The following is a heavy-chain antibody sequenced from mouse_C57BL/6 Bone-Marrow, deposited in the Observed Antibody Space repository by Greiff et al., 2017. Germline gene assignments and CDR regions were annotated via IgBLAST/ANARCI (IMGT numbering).Heavy chain of an antibody. CDR2: FHPYNDDT. CDR3: ASSSTFFYDFDY. D-gene: IGHD5-1*01. V-gene: IGHV1-47*01. J-gene: IGHJ2*01. CDR1: GYTFTTYP. Sequence: VQLQESGAELVKPGASVKMSCKASGYTFTTYPIEWMKQNHGKSLEWIGNFHPYNDDTKYNEKFKGKATLTVEKSSNTVYLELSRLTSDDSAVYYCASSSTFFYDFDYWGQGTTLTVSS.